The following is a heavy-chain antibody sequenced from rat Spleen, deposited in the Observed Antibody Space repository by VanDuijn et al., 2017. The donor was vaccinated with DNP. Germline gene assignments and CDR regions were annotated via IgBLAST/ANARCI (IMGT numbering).Heavy chain of an antibody. CDR2: ISPSGGST. CDR1: GFTFSNYG. D-gene: IGHD1-7*01. CDR3: ATHWGYGYPFDY. Sequence: EVQLVESGGGLVQPGRSLKLSCAASGFTFSNYGMHWIRQAPTKGLEWVASISPSGGSTYYRDSVKGRFTISRDNAKSTLYLQMDSLRSEDTATYYCATHWGYGYPFDYWGQGVMVTVSS. V-gene: IGHV5-19*01. J-gene: IGHJ2*01.